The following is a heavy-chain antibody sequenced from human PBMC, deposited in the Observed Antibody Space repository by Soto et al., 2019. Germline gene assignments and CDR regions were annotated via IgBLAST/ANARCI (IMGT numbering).Heavy chain of an antibody. CDR2: ISAYNGNT. J-gene: IGHJ4*02. V-gene: IGHV1-18*01. CDR1: GYTFTSYG. D-gene: IGHD5-18*01. CDR3: ARDQAMAQFDY. Sequence: GASVKVSCKASGYTFTSYGISWVRQAPGQGLEWMGWISAYNGNTKYAQKLQDRVTMTTDTSTTTAYMELRSLRSDDTAVYYCARDQAMAQFDYWGQGILVTVSS.